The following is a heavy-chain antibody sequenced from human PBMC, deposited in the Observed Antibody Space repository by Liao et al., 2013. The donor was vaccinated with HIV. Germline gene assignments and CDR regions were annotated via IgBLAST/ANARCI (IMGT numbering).Heavy chain of an antibody. Sequence: QVQLQQWGAGLLKPSETLSLTCAVNGGSFSGYFWIWIRQPPGKGLEWIGEINHSGSTDFNPSLKSRVTISLDTSKYQFSLKLSSVAAADTAVYYCARRGSVTSPITYWGQGTLVTVSS. D-gene: IGHD4-17*01. CDR2: INHSGST. V-gene: IGHV4-34*02. CDR1: GGSFSGYF. J-gene: IGHJ4*02. CDR3: ARRGSVTSPITY.